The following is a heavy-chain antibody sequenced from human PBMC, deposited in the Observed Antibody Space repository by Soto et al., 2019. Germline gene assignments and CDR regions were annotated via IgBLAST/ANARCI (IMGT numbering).Heavy chain of an antibody. V-gene: IGHV1-69*13. D-gene: IGHD2-8*01. Sequence: ASVKVSCKASGGTFSSYAISWVRQAPGQGLEWMGGIIPIFGTANYAQKFQGRVTITADESTSTAYMELSSLRSEDTAVYYCARGLGYCTNGVCQTYYYYYGMDVWGQGTTVTVSS. CDR3: ARGLGYCTNGVCQTYYYYYGMDV. CDR1: GGTFSSYA. J-gene: IGHJ6*02. CDR2: IIPIFGTA.